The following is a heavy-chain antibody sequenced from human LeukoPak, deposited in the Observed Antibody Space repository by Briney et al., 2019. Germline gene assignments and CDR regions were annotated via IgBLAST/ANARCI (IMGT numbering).Heavy chain of an antibody. CDR2: IYYSGST. Sequence: PSETLSLTCTVSGGSISSGVYYWSWIRQHPGKGLEWIGYIYYSGSTYYNPSLKSRVTISVDTSKNQFSLKLSSVTAADTAVYYCARFSPITWRYGMDVWGQGTTVTVSS. D-gene: IGHD3-16*01. J-gene: IGHJ6*02. CDR1: GGSISSGVYY. V-gene: IGHV4-31*03. CDR3: ARFSPITWRYGMDV.